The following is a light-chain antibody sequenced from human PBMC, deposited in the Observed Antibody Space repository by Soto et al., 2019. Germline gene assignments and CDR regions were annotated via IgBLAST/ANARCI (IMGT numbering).Light chain of an antibody. Sequence: DIQMTQSPSTLSGSVGDRVTITCRASQTISSWVAWYQQKPGKAPKLLIYKASTLKSGVPSRFSGSGSGTEFTLTISSLQPDDFATYYCQHYKSYSEAFGQGTKVEL. CDR3: QHYKSYSEA. CDR1: QTISSW. J-gene: IGKJ1*01. CDR2: KAS. V-gene: IGKV1-5*03.